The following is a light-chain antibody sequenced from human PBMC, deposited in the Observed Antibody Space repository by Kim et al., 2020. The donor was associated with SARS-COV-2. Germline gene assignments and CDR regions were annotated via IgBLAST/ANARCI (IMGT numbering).Light chain of an antibody. V-gene: IGKV4-1*01. J-gene: IGKJ1*01. CDR1: QCVLYSSEIRNY. Sequence: ATINGKSSQCVLYSSEIRNYLGWYQQKPGEPPKLLIYWASTRKSGVPDRFSGSGSGTDFTLTISSLQAEDAAVYYCHQYYTNPQTFGQGTKVDIK. CDR3: HQYYTNPQT. CDR2: WAS.